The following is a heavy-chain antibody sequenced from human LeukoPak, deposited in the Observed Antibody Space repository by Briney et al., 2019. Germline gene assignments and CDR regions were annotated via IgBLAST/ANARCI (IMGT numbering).Heavy chain of an antibody. V-gene: IGHV4-30-2*01. CDR2: IYDRGPA. D-gene: IGHD3-10*01. CDR1: GYAITSGGFS. J-gene: IGHJ5*01. Sequence: SQTLSLTCTVSGYAITSGGFSWNWIRQPPGKGLEWIGCIYDRGPAYYNPSLKSRFTISVDRPKNQFFLGVTSLTAADTAVYYCARSRQASGLFNSWGQGTLVVVSS. CDR3: ARSRQASGLFNS.